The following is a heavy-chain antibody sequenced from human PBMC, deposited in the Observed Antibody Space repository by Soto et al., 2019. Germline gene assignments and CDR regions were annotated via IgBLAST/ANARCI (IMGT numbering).Heavy chain of an antibody. V-gene: IGHV4-59*01. Sequence: QVQLQESGPRLVKPSETLSLTCTVSGGSISSYFWSWIRQSPGEGLEWIGYIFYSGTTNYSPSLKSRVTLSLGSAKKQFSLRLTSVTAADTAVYYCARGRGGTYDAFDIWGQGTMVTVSS. CDR2: IFYSGTT. CDR3: ARGRGGTYDAFDI. D-gene: IGHD1-26*01. J-gene: IGHJ3*02. CDR1: GGSISSYF.